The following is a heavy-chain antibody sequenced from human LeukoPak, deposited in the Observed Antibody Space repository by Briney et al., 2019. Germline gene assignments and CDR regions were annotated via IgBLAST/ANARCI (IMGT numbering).Heavy chain of an antibody. J-gene: IGHJ4*02. D-gene: IGHD3-22*01. Sequence: GGSLRLSCAASGFTFSSYSMNWVRQAPGKGLEWVSSISSSSSYTYYADSVKGRFTISRDNAKNSLYLQMNSLRAEDTAVYYCARGDDSSGYYSFDYWGQGTLVTVSS. V-gene: IGHV3-21*01. CDR1: GFTFSSYS. CDR3: ARGDDSSGYYSFDY. CDR2: ISSSSSYT.